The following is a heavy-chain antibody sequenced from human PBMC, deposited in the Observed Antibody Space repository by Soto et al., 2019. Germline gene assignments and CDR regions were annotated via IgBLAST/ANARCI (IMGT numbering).Heavy chain of an antibody. D-gene: IGHD6-19*01. CDR1: GGSFSGYY. CDR3: ARGSSGWYIDFDY. J-gene: IGHJ4*02. CDR2: INHSGST. V-gene: IGHV4-34*01. Sequence: HVQLQQWGAGLLKPSETLSLTCAVYGGSFSGYYWSWIRQPPGKGLEWIGEINHSGSTNYNPSLKSRVTISVDTSKNQFSLQLSSVTAADTAVYYCARGSSGWYIDFDYWGQGTLVTVSS.